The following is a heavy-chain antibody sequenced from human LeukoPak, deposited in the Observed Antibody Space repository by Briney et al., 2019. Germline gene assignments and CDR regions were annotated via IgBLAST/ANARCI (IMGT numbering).Heavy chain of an antibody. Sequence: GGSLRLSCAASGFTFSSYGMSWVRQAPGKGLEWVSAISGSGGSTYYAESVKGRFTISRDNAKNSMYLQMNSLRAEDTAVYYCARAINAYYYGSGAPAGYMDVWGKGTTVTISS. CDR3: ARAINAYYYGSGAPAGYMDV. D-gene: IGHD3-10*01. CDR1: GFTFSSYG. V-gene: IGHV3-23*01. J-gene: IGHJ6*03. CDR2: ISGSGGST.